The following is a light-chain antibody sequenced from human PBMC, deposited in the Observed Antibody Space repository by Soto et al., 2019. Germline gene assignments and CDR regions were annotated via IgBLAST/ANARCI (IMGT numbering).Light chain of an antibody. CDR3: QSYDSSLSGYV. V-gene: IGLV1-40*01. CDR1: SSNIGAGYD. Sequence: QAVVTQPPSVSGAPGQRXTISCTGSSSNIGAGYDVHWYQQLPGTAPKLLIYGNSNRPSGVPDRFSGSKSGTSASLAITGLQAEDEADYYCQSYDSSLSGYVFGTGTKLTVL. CDR2: GNS. J-gene: IGLJ1*01.